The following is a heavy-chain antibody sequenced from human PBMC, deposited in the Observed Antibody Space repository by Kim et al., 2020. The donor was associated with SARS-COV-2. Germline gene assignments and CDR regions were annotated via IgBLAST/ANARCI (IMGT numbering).Heavy chain of an antibody. D-gene: IGHD2-15*01. CDR1: GFTFSSYG. Sequence: GGSLRLSCAASGFTFSSYGMHWVRQAPGKGLEWVAVIWYDGSNKYYADSVKGRFTISRDNSKNTLYLQMNSLRAEDTAVYYCARQGRYCSGGSCYFDYYYYYGMDVWGQGTTVTVSS. CDR3: ARQGRYCSGGSCYFDYYYYYGMDV. J-gene: IGHJ6*02. CDR2: IWYDGSNK. V-gene: IGHV3-33*01.